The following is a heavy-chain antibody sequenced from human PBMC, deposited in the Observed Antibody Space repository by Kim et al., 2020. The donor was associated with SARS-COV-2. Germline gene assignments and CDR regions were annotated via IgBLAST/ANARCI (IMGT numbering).Heavy chain of an antibody. CDR3: ARGGIQLWLPGWDP. CDR2: IYYSGST. CDR1: GGSISSYY. V-gene: IGHV4-59*13. D-gene: IGHD5-18*01. J-gene: IGHJ5*02. Sequence: SETLSLTCTVSGGSISSYYWSWIRQPPGKGLEWIGYIYYSGSTNYNPSLKSRVTISVDTSKNQFSLKLSSVTAADTAVYYCARGGIQLWLPGWDPWGQGTLVTVSS.